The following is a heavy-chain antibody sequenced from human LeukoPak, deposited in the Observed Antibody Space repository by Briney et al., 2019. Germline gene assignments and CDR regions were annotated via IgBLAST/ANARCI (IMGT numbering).Heavy chain of an antibody. V-gene: IGHV1-2*02. D-gene: IGHD2-21*01. Sequence: ASVKVSCKASGYTFTGYYLHWVRQAPGQGLEWMGWINPNSGTTKSAQKFQGRVTMTRDTSISTAYMELSRLRPDDTAVHYCARTHCGGDCYLNDAFDIWGQGTVVTVFS. CDR2: INPNSGTT. CDR3: ARTHCGGDCYLNDAFDI. J-gene: IGHJ3*02. CDR1: GYTFTGYY.